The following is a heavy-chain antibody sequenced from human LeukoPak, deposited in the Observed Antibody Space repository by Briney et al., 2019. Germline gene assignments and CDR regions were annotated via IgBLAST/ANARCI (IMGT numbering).Heavy chain of an antibody. CDR1: GGSISSYY. Sequence: SETLSLTCTVSGGSISSYYWSWIRQPPGKGLEWIGYIYYSGSTNYNPSLKNRVTISVDTSKNQFSLKLSSVTAADTAVYYCARRVGYCSSTSCYGPFDYWGQGTLVTVYS. D-gene: IGHD2-2*03. CDR3: ARRVGYCSSTSCYGPFDY. CDR2: IYYSGST. J-gene: IGHJ4*02. V-gene: IGHV4-59*08.